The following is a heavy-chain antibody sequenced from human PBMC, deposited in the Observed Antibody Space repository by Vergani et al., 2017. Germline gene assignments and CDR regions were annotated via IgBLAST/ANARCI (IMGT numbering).Heavy chain of an antibody. CDR1: GFPFDDYA. CDR3: AKDIHDFWSGYFTRYFDY. J-gene: IGHJ4*02. CDR2: ISWNSGSI. D-gene: IGHD3-3*01. Sequence: VQLVEFGGGLVQPGRSLRLPCASPGFPFDDYAMHWVRQAPGKGLEWVSGISWNSGSIGYADSVKGRFTIARVNAKNSLYLQMNSLRAEDTALYYCAKDIHDFWSGYFTRYFDYWGQGTLVTVSS. V-gene: IGHV3-9*01.